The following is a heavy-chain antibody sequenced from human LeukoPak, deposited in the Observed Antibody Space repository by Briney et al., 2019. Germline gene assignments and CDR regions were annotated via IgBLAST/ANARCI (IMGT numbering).Heavy chain of an antibody. CDR3: ARGSLETGTGYFDI. D-gene: IGHD1/OR15-1a*01. J-gene: IGHJ3*02. CDR1: GFTVRSNY. Sequence: QPGGSLRLSCAASGFTVRSNYMTWVRQAPGKGLEWVSVLYSGGTTYYTDSVKGRFTISRDNSKNTLYLQMNSLRAEDTAVYYCARGSLETGTGYFDIWGQGTMVTVAS. V-gene: IGHV3-53*01. CDR2: LYSGGTT.